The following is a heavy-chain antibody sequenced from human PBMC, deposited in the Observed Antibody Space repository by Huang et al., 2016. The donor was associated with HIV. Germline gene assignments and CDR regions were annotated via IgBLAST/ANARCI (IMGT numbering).Heavy chain of an antibody. D-gene: IGHD3-10*01. CDR3: ARQGLWLPPTDPFDY. CDR2: IYPGDSDT. Sequence: EVHLVQSGAEVKEPGESLKISCQASGYNFDSFWIGWVRQMPGKGLGWMGVIYPGDSDTRYDPSFQGQVTISAEQSINTAYLQWSSLKASDTAIYFCARQGLWLPPTDPFDYWGQGTPVTVSA. CDR1: GYNFDSFW. J-gene: IGHJ4*02. V-gene: IGHV5-51*01.